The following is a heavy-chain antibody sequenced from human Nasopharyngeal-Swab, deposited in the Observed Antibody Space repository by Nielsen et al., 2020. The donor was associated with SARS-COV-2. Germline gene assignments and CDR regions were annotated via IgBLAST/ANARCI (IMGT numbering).Heavy chain of an antibody. J-gene: IGHJ5*02. V-gene: IGHV1-18*01. CDR1: GYTFTSYG. CDR3: ARDDFWSGYPLYNWFDP. D-gene: IGHD3-3*01. CDR2: ISAYNGNT. Sequence: ASVKVSCKASGYTFTSYGISWVRQAPGQGLEWMGWISAYNGNTNYAQKLQGRVTMTTDTSPSTAYMELRSLRSDDTAVYYCARDDFWSGYPLYNWFDPWGQGTLVAVSS.